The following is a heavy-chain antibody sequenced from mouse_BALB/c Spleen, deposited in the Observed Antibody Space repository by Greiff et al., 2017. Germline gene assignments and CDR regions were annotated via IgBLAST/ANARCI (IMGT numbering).Heavy chain of an antibody. CDR3: ARWGPPPGYPDY. CDR2: INPSTGYT. CDR1: GYTFTSYW. V-gene: IGHV1-7*01. Sequence: QVQLQQSGAELAKPGASVKMSCKASGYTFTSYWMHWVKQRPGPGLEWIGYINPSTGYTEYNQKFKDKATLTADKSSSTAYMQLSSLTSEDSAVYYCARWGPPPGYPDYGGQGTTLTVSS. D-gene: IGHD2-2*01. J-gene: IGHJ2*01.